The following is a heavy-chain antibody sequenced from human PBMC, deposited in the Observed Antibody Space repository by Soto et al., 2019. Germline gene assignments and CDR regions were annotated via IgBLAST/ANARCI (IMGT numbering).Heavy chain of an antibody. V-gene: IGHV1-18*04. D-gene: IGHD3-9*01. CDR3: AXXXDXXXGXXXFDI. CDR2: ISAYNGNT. CDR1: GYRFTGYG. Sequence: ASVKVSCKASGYRFTGYGLHWVRQAPGQGLQWMGWISAYNGNTNYAQKLQGRVTMTTDTSTSTAYMELRSLRSDDTAVYYCAXXXDXXXGXXXFDISGKATMVTPSS. J-gene: IGHJ3*02.